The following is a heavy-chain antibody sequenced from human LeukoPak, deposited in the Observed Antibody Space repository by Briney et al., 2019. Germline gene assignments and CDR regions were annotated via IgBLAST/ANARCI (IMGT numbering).Heavy chain of an antibody. CDR1: GYTFTGYY. Sequence: ASVKVSCKASGYTFTGYYMHWVRQAPGQGLEWMGRINPNSGGTNYAQKFQGRVAMTRDTSISTAYMELSRLTSDDTAVYYCARDATSEWELLNWGQGTLVTVSS. J-gene: IGHJ4*02. CDR3: ARDATSEWELLN. D-gene: IGHD1-26*01. V-gene: IGHV1-2*06. CDR2: INPNSGGT.